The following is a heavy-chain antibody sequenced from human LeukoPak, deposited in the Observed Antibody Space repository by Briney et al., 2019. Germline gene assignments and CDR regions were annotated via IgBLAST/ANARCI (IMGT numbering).Heavy chain of an antibody. CDR3: ARLYSGYDYSYFDY. CDR2: IKQDGSEK. Sequence: QPGGSLRLSCAASGFTFSSYWMSWVRQAPGKGLEWVANIKQDGSEKYYVDSVKGRFTISRDNAKNSLYLQMNSLRAEDTAVYYCARLYSGYDYSYFDYWGQGTLVTVSS. CDR1: GFTFSSYW. J-gene: IGHJ4*02. V-gene: IGHV3-7*02. D-gene: IGHD5-12*01.